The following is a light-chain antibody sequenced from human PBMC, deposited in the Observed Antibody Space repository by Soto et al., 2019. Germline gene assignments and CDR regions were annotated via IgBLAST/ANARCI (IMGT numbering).Light chain of an antibody. Sequence: QLVLTQSPSASASLGASVKLTCTRSSGHSSYAIAWHQQQPETGPRYLMKLNSDGSHNKGDGIPDRFSGSSSGAERYLTISSLQSEDEADYYCQTWATGIRVFGGGTKLTVL. V-gene: IGLV4-69*01. CDR1: SGHSSYA. CDR3: QTWATGIRV. CDR2: LNSDGSH. J-gene: IGLJ3*02.